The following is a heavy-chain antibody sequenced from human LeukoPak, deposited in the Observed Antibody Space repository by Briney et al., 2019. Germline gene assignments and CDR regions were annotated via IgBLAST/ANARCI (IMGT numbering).Heavy chain of an antibody. Sequence: PGGSLGLSCAASGFTFSSYWMHWVRQAPGKGLVWVSRINSDGSSTNYADSVKGRFTISRDNAKNTLYLQMNSLRAEDTAVYYCARGASPNAFDIWGQGTMVTVSS. J-gene: IGHJ3*02. CDR3: ARGASPNAFDI. V-gene: IGHV3-74*01. CDR1: GFTFSSYW. CDR2: INSDGSST.